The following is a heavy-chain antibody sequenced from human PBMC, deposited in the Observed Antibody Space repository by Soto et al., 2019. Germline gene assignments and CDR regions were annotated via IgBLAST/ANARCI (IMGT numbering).Heavy chain of an antibody. CDR2: IYYSGST. D-gene: IGHD6-13*01. V-gene: IGHV4-31*03. Sequence: SETLSLTCTVSGGSISSGGYYWSWIRQHPGKGLEWIGYIYYSGSTYYNPSLKSRVTISVDTSKNQFSLKLSSVTAADTAVYYCARAYSSSWYGGNWFDPWGQGTMVTVYS. CDR1: GGSISSGGYY. J-gene: IGHJ5*02. CDR3: ARAYSSSWYGGNWFDP.